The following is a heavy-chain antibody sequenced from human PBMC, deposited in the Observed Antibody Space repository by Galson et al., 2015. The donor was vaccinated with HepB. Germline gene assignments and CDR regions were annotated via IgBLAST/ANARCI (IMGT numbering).Heavy chain of an antibody. J-gene: IGHJ4*02. V-gene: IGHV4-59*08. CDR1: GGSISSYY. D-gene: IGHD3-10*01. Sequence: DTLSLTCTVSGGSISSYYWSWIRQSPGKGLEWIGYIYYSGSTNYNPSLNSRVTISLDTSKNQFSLKLSSVTAADTAVYYCATQGRYGSGIILKIDYWGQGTLVTVSS. CDR2: IYYSGST. CDR3: ATQGRYGSGIILKIDY.